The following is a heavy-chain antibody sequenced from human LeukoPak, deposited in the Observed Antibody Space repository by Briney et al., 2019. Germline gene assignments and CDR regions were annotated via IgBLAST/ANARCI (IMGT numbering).Heavy chain of an antibody. CDR1: GGSINSYY. D-gene: IGHD6-13*01. Sequence: SETLSLTCTVSGGSINSYYWSWIRQSAEKGLEWIGHIYTSGRTNYNPSLKSRVTMSVDTSKNQFSLKLSFVTAADTAVYYFARRAANYYGMDVWGQGTTVTVSS. V-gene: IGHV4-4*07. J-gene: IGHJ6*02. CDR2: IYTSGRT. CDR3: ARRAANYYGMDV.